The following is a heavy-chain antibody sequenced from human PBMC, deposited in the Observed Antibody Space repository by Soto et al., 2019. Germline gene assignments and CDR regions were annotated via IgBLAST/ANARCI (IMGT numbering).Heavy chain of an antibody. D-gene: IGHD2-15*01. V-gene: IGHV3-21*01. J-gene: IGHJ4*02. CDR1: GFTFSSYS. Sequence: EVQLVESGGGLVKPGGSLRLSCAASGFTFSSYSMNWVRQAPGKGLEWVSSISSSSSYIYYADSVKGRFTISRDNAKNSLYLQMNSLRADDTAVYYCARDRRCSGGSCFDYWGPGTLVTVSS. CDR3: ARDRRCSGGSCFDY. CDR2: ISSSSSYI.